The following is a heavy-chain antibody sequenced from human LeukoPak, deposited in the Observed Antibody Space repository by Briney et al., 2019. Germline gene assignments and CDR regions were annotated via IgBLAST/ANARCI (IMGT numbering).Heavy chain of an antibody. D-gene: IGHD2-15*01. CDR1: GFTFNDYA. Sequence: GGSLRLSCAASGFTFNDYAMHWVRQAPGKGLEWVSGISWNSGSIGYADSVKGRFTISRDNAKNSLYLQMNSLRAEDMAVYYCINEDIDIWGQGTMVTVSS. CDR2: ISWNSGSI. J-gene: IGHJ3*02. V-gene: IGHV3-9*03. CDR3: INEDIDI.